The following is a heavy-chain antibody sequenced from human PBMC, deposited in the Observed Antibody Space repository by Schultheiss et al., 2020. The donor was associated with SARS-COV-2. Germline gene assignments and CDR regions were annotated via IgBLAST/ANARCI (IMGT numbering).Heavy chain of an antibody. V-gene: IGHV3-30*03. CDR3: ARRDFWSGYVDY. Sequence: GGSLRLSCAASGFTFSSYSMDWVRQAPGMGLEWVAVMSYDGSNKYYADSVKGRFTISRDNSKNTLYLQMNSLRAEDTAVYYCARRDFWSGYVDYWGQGTLVTVSS. CDR2: MSYDGSNK. D-gene: IGHD3-3*01. CDR1: GFTFSSYS. J-gene: IGHJ4*02.